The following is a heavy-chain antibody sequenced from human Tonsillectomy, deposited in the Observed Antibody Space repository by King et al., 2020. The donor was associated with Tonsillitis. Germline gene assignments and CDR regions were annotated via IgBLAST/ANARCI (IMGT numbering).Heavy chain of an antibody. Sequence: VQLVESGGGVVQPGRSLRLSCTASGFTFSSYGMHWVRQAPGKGLEWVAVISYDGSNKYYADSVKGRFTIARDNSKNTLYLQMNSLRAEDTAVYHCAKDQWLAINYFDYWGQGTLVTVSS. D-gene: IGHD6-19*01. CDR2: ISYDGSNK. CDR3: AKDQWLAINYFDY. V-gene: IGHV3-30*18. CDR1: GFTFSSYG. J-gene: IGHJ4*02.